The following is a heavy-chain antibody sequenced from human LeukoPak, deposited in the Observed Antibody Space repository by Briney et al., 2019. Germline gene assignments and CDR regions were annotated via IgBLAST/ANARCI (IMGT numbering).Heavy chain of an antibody. D-gene: IGHD2-2*01. V-gene: IGHV3-66*02. Sequence: PGGSLRLSCAASGFTVSSNYVSWVRQAPGKGLEWVSVIYSGGSTYYADSVKGRFTISRDNSKNTLYLQMNSLRAEDTAVYYCAREGSWESLRDIVVVPAAGDAFDIWGQGTMVTVSS. CDR3: AREGSWESLRDIVVVPAAGDAFDI. J-gene: IGHJ3*02. CDR1: GFTVSSNY. CDR2: IYSGGST.